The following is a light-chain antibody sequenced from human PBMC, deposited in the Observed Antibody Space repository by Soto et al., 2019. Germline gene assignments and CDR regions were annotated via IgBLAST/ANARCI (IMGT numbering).Light chain of an antibody. J-gene: IGKJ4*01. CDR3: QQYGSSLLT. Sequence: EIVLTQSPGTLSLSPGERATISCRASQRVSSNYLAWYQQKPGQAPRLLIHGASSSATGIPDRFSGSGSGTDFTLTISRLEPEDFAVYYCQQYGSSLLTFGGGTKVDIK. CDR1: QRVSSNY. V-gene: IGKV3-20*01. CDR2: GAS.